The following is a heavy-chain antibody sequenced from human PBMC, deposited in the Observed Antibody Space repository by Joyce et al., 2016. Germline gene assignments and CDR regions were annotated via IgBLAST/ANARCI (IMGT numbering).Heavy chain of an antibody. CDR1: GDTLSGYY. CDR2: INYSGTT. D-gene: IGHD1-1*01. V-gene: IGHV4-34*01. J-gene: IGHJ3*02. Sequence: VQLQEWGAGLLKPSETLSLTCAVYGDTLSGYYWRWVRQPPGKGLEWIGEINYSGTTNYNPSLKSRVSISLDKSRNQLFVNMRSVTAADTAVYYCARGRRYFETWGRGTMVTVSS. CDR3: ARGRRYFET.